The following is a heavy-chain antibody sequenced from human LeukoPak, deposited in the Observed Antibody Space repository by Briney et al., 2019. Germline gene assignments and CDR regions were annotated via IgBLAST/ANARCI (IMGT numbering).Heavy chain of an antibody. CDR1: GFTFSSYW. V-gene: IGHV3-7*01. D-gene: IGHD3-10*01. CDR3: ARERSLPPYYYYYMDV. J-gene: IGHJ6*03. Sequence: GGSLRLSCAASGFTFSSYWMSWVRQAPGKGLGWVANIKQDGSEKYYVDSVKGRFTISRDNAKNSLYLQMNSLRAEDTAVYYCARERSLPPYYYYYMDVWGKGTTVTVSS. CDR2: IKQDGSEK.